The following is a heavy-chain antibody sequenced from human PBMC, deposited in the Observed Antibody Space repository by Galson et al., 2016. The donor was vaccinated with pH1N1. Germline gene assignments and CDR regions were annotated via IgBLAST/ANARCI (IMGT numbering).Heavy chain of an antibody. J-gene: IGHJ3*02. V-gene: IGHV5-51*01. CDR3: ARRIDSTTITGGVGAYDI. Sequence: QSGAEVKKPGESLKISCKGSGYNFATYWIGWVRQMPGKGLEWMGKVYPRDSDARYSPSFKDQVTFSGDTSPNTAYLQWLNLRASDSGIYYCARRIDSTTITGGVGAYDIWGQGTMVTVSS. CDR1: GYNFATYW. D-gene: IGHD5-24*01. CDR2: VYPRDSDA.